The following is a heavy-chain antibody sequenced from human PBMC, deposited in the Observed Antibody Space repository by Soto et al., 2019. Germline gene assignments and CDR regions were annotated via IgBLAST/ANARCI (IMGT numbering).Heavy chain of an antibody. Sequence: EVQLLESGGGLVQPGGSLRLSCAASGFTFSSYAMSWVRQAPGKGLEWVSVISGSGDSTYYAGSVRGRFTVSRDNSKTTLYLQMNSLRAEDTAVYYCAKDRDGAAAGPTKFYGMDVWGQGTTVTVSS. D-gene: IGHD6-13*01. CDR1: GFTFSSYA. CDR2: ISGSGDST. V-gene: IGHV3-23*01. J-gene: IGHJ6*02. CDR3: AKDRDGAAAGPTKFYGMDV.